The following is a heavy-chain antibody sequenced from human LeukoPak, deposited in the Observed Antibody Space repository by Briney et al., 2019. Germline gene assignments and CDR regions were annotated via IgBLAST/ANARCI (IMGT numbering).Heavy chain of an antibody. Sequence: GGSLRLSCAASGFTFCSYSMNWVRQAPGKGLEWVSAISGSGGSTYYADSVKGRFTISRDNSKNTLYLQMNSLRAEDTAVYYCAKDTSGSDAFDIWGQGTMVTVSS. CDR1: GFTFCSYS. CDR2: ISGSGGST. D-gene: IGHD3-22*01. J-gene: IGHJ3*02. CDR3: AKDTSGSDAFDI. V-gene: IGHV3-23*01.